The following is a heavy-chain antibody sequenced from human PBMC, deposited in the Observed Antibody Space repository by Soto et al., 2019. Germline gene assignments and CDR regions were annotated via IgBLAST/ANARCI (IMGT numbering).Heavy chain of an antibody. J-gene: IGHJ4*02. Sequence: QAGGSLRLSCAASGFTFSTYKMNWVRQAPGKGLEWVSYTSGDSGTIYYADSVKGRFTISRDNSKNSLYLQMSSLRDEDTAVYYCVRNGGFDYWGQGTLVTVSS. D-gene: IGHD3-16*01. CDR1: GFTFSTYK. CDR3: VRNGGFDY. V-gene: IGHV3-48*02. CDR2: TSGDSGTI.